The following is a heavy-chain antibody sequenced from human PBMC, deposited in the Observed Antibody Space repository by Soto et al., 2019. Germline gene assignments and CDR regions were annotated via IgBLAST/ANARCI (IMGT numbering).Heavy chain of an antibody. CDR1: GFPFADYT. CDR2: ISWDGGST. CDR3: AKDLRSALALYAFDI. V-gene: IGHV3-43*01. Sequence: AGGSLRLSCAASGFPFADYTMHWVRQAPGKGLEWVSLISWDGGSTYYADSVKGRFTISRDNSKNSLYLQMNSLRTEDTALYYCAKDLRSALALYAFDIWGQGTMVTVSS. J-gene: IGHJ3*02.